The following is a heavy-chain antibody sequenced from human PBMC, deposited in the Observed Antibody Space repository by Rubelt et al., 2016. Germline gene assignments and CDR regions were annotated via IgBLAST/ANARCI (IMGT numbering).Heavy chain of an antibody. D-gene: IGHD2-2*01. J-gene: IGHJ4*02. CDR1: GGSISSSSYY. CDR2: IYYSGST. CDR3: AIINCSSTSCYFDY. Sequence: QLQLQESGPGLVKPSETLSLTCTVSGGSISSSSYYWGWIRQPPGKGLEWIGSIYYSGSTYYNPSLKSRVTISVDTSKNQFSLKLSSVTAADTAVYYCAIINCSSTSCYFDYWGQGTLVTVSS. V-gene: IGHV4-39*01.